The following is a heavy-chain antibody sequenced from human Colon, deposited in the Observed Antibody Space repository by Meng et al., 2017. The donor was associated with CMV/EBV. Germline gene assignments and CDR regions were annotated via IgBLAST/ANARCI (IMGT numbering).Heavy chain of an antibody. Sequence: GESLKLSCDGSGFTFRSYSVSWVRQAPGTGLEWVSFISGRGGTTYYADSVKGRFTVSRDNSRNTLYLQMTSLRADDTAVYYCARPPLGVQIWLFLELWGQGTLVTVSS. V-gene: IGHV3-23*01. CDR3: ARPPLGVQIWLFLEL. CDR2: ISGRGGTT. D-gene: IGHD3-3*01. CDR1: GFTFRSYS. J-gene: IGHJ4*02.